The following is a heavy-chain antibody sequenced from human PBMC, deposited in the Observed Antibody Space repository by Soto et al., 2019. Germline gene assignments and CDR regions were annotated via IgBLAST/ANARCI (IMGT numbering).Heavy chain of an antibody. D-gene: IGHD2-15*01. J-gene: IGHJ4*02. CDR1: GGSISSGNYY. CDR2: ISYSGST. CDR3: ATMGTPATGLYVFDY. V-gene: IGHV4-30-4*01. Sequence: QVQLQESGPGLVKPSQTLSLTCTVSGGSISSGNYYWSWIRQPPGKGLEWIGFISYSGSTYYSTSLKSRVNISVDTSKRQFSLNLSFVTAADTAVYYCATMGTPATGLYVFDYWGQGSLVTVSS.